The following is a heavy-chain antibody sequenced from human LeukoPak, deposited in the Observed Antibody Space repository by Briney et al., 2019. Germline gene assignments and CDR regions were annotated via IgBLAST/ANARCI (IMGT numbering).Heavy chain of an antibody. Sequence: GGSLRLSCAASGFTFSSYGMQWARQAPGKGMEWVGVISYDGSNKYYADSVKGRFTISRDNSKNTLYLQMNSLRAEDTAVYYCAKEDTAMVTLPYYYYGMDVWGQGTTVTVSS. CDR2: ISYDGSNK. CDR3: AKEDTAMVTLPYYYYGMDV. D-gene: IGHD5-18*01. V-gene: IGHV3-30*18. CDR1: GFTFSSYG. J-gene: IGHJ6*02.